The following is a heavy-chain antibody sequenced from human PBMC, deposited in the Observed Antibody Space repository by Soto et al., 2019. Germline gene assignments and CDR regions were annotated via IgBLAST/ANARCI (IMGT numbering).Heavy chain of an antibody. CDR3: ARIGRIAAAGVLIDY. D-gene: IGHD6-13*01. J-gene: IGHJ4*02. CDR2: IFSNDEK. V-gene: IGHV2-26*01. Sequence: QVTLKESGPVLVKPTETLTLTCTVSGFSLSNARMGVSCMRQPPGKALEWLAHIFSNDEKSYSTSLKSRLTISKDTSKSQVVLTMTNMDPVDTATYYCARIGRIAAAGVLIDYWVQGTLVTVSS. CDR1: GFSLSNARMG.